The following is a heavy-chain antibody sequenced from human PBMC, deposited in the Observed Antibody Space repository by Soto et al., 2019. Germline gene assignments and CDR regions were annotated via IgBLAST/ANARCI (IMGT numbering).Heavy chain of an antibody. V-gene: IGHV4-34*01. Sequence: AGTLSLTCTVYGWTFSGHFGSWVRQPPGKGLEWIGEINHSGGTNYNPSLKSRVTISVDTSQNQFSLKVNSVTAADTAVYYCARGSAGRGYYYSGMDVWGQGTTVTVSS. CDR3: ARGSAGRGYYYSGMDV. CDR2: INHSGGT. CDR1: GWTFSGHF. J-gene: IGHJ6*02.